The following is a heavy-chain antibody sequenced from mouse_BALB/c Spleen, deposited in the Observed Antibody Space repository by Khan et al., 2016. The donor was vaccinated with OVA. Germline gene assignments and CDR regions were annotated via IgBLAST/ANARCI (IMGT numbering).Heavy chain of an antibody. V-gene: IGHV2-2*02. CDR2: IWSAGST. CDR1: GFSLANYS. Sequence: QMQLKESGPGLVQPSQSLSITCTVSGFSLANYSVHWVRQSPGKGLEWLGVIWSAGSTDYNAAFMSRLTINKDNSRSHVFFKMNSLQPNDTAIYYWARRGYEYGRGALFAYWGQGTLVTVSA. CDR3: ARRGYEYGRGALFAY. D-gene: IGHD2-4*01. J-gene: IGHJ3*01.